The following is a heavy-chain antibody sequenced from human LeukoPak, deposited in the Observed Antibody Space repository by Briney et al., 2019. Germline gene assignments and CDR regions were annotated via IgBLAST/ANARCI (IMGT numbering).Heavy chain of an antibody. V-gene: IGHV1-2*04. CDR2: MNPNSGGT. CDR1: GGTFSSYA. J-gene: IGHJ6*02. CDR3: ARARYSSGWFPYYYYGMDV. D-gene: IGHD6-19*01. Sequence: ASVKVSCKASGGTFSSYAISWVRQAPGQGLEWMGWMNPNSGGTNYAQKFQGWVTMTRDTSISTAYMELSRLRSDDTAVYYCARARYSSGWFPYYYYGMDVWGQGTTVTVSS.